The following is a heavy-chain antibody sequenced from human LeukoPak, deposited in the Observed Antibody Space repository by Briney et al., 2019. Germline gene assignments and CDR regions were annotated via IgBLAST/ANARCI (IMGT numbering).Heavy chain of an antibody. V-gene: IGHV3-23*01. J-gene: IGHJ4*02. CDR1: GFTFSNYA. CDR3: AKGVRPYGDYFDY. D-gene: IGHD3-10*01. CDR2: ISGSARSI. Sequence: GGSLRLSCAASGFTFSNYAMNWVRQAPGKGLEWVSDISGSARSIYSGDSFQGRFTISRDNSKNTVYLQMNSLRAEDTAIYYCAKGVRPYGDYFDYWGQGTLVTVSS.